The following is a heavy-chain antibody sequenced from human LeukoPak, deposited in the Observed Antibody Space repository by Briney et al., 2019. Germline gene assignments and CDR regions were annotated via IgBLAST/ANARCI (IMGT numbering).Heavy chain of an antibody. V-gene: IGHV4-39*01. J-gene: IGHJ4*02. D-gene: IGHD5-24*01. CDR1: GGSINSHSYY. CDR2: VYYDGTS. CDR3: VRHISTNTGYFDS. Sequence: PSETLSLTCTVSGGSINSHSYYWGWIRQPPGKGLEWIGSVYYDGTSYSNPSLKSRAAVFVDTSRDQFSLDLSFVTAADTALYYCVRHISTNTGYFDSCGQGTLVSVSS.